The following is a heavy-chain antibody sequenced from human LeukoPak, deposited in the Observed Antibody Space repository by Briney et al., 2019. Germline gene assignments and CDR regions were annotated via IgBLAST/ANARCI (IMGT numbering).Heavy chain of an antibody. CDR1: GGSISSGGYY. J-gene: IGHJ5*02. D-gene: IGHD3-10*01. Sequence: SEALSLTCTVSGGSISSGGYYWSWIRQPPGKGLEWIGYIYYSGSTNYNPSLKSRVTISVDTSKNQFSLKLSSVTAADTAVYYCARRNMVRGVIDWFDPWGQGTLVTVSS. V-gene: IGHV4-61*08. CDR3: ARRNMVRGVIDWFDP. CDR2: IYYSGST.